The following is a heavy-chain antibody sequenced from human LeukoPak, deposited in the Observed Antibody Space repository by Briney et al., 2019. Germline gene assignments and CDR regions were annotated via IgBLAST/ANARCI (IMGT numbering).Heavy chain of an antibody. CDR2: ISAYNGNT. CDR1: GYTFTSYG. V-gene: IGHV1-18*01. D-gene: IGHD2-2*01. CDR3: ARDIVVVPAAERGNYYYYYGMDV. J-gene: IGHJ6*02. Sequence: ASVKVSCKASGYTFTSYGISWVRQAPGQGLEWMGWISAYNGNTNYAQKLQGRVTMTTDTSTSTAYMELRSLRSDDTAVYYCARDIVVVPAAERGNYYYYYGMDVWGQGTTATVSS.